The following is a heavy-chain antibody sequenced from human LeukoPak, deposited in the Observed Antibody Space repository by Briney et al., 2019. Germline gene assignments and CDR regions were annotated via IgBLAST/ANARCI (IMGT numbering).Heavy chain of an antibody. CDR3: ASVAAVDTAMVTGLDY. J-gene: IGHJ4*02. CDR2: IYYGGST. CDR1: GGSISSSSYY. V-gene: IGHV4-39*07. D-gene: IGHD5-18*01. Sequence: SEKLSLTCTVSGGSISSSSYYWGWLRQPPGKGLEWIRSIYYGGSTYYNASLKSRVTISVDTSKNQFSLKLGSVTAADTAVYYCASVAAVDTAMVTGLDYWGQGTLVTVSS.